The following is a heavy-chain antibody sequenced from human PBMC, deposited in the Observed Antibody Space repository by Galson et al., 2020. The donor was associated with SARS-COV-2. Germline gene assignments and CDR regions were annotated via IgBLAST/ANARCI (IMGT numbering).Heavy chain of an antibody. D-gene: IGHD2-2*01. J-gene: IGHJ6*03. CDR2: IYHSGST. Sequence: SETLSLTCAVSGGSISSSNWWSWVRQPPGKGLEWIGEIYHSGSTTYNPSLKSRVTISLDKSKNQFSLKLSSVTAADTAVYYCARFFFLRFSSAYCSSTSCNHYMDVWGKGATVTVSS. V-gene: IGHV4-4*02. CDR3: ARFFFLRFSSAYCSSTSCNHYMDV. CDR1: GGSISSSNW.